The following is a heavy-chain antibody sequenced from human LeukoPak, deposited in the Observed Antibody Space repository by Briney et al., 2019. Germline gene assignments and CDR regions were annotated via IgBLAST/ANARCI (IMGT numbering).Heavy chain of an antibody. CDR2: INPSGGST. D-gene: IGHD5-24*01. Sequence: ALVKVSCKASGYTFTSYYMHWVRQAPGQGLEWMGIINPSGGSTSYAQKFQGRVTMTRDTSTSTVYMELSSLRSEDTAVYYCARDGYTPKTGSDYYFDYWGQGTLVTVSS. V-gene: IGHV1-46*01. CDR3: ARDGYTPKTGSDYYFDY. J-gene: IGHJ4*02. CDR1: GYTFTSYY.